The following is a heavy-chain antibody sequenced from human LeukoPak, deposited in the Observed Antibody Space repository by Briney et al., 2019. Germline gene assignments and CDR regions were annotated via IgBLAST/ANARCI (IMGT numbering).Heavy chain of an antibody. CDR3: ARSRSSGRPSIYQKPRSYWYFDL. V-gene: IGHV4-39*07. J-gene: IGHJ2*01. D-gene: IGHD6-19*01. CDR2: IYYSGST. CDR1: GGSISSSSYY. Sequence: SETLSLTCTVSGGSISSSSYYWGWIRQPPGKGLEWIGSIYYSGSTYYNPSLKSRVTISVDTSKNQFSLKLSSVTAADTAVYYCARSRSSGRPSIYQKPRSYWYFDLWGRGTLVTVSS.